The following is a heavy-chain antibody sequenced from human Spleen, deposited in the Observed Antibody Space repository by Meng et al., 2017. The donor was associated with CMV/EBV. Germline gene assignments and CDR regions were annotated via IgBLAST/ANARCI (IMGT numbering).Heavy chain of an antibody. CDR3: AKEVGGDWHFDY. Sequence: GGSLRLSCAASGFTVSSNYMSWVRQAPGKGLEWVSVFYSGENTHYADSVKGRFTISRDNSKNTLYLQMNSLRAEDTAVYHCAKEVGGDWHFDYWGQGTLVTVSS. CDR1: GFTVSSNY. D-gene: IGHD2-21*01. J-gene: IGHJ4*02. V-gene: IGHV3-53*01. CDR2: FYSGENT.